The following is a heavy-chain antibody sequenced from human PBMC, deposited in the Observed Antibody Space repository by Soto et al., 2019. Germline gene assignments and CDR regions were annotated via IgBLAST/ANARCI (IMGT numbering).Heavy chain of an antibody. V-gene: IGHV1-18*04. D-gene: IGHD2-15*01. Sequence: ASVKVSCKASGYTFTSYGISWVRQAPGQGXEWMGWISAYNGNANYEQKLQGRVTMTTDTSTSTAYMELRSLRSDDTAVYYCARYRAIVVVVAATYYYYYRMDVWGQGTTVTVSS. CDR3: ARYRAIVVVVAATYYYYYRMDV. J-gene: IGHJ6*02. CDR2: ISAYNGNA. CDR1: GYTFTSYG.